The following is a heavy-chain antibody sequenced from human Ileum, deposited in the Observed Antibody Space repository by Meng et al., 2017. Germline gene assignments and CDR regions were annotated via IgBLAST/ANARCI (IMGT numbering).Heavy chain of an antibody. CDR2: INPNSGGT. Sequence: ASVKVSCKASGYTFTGYYMHWVRQAPGQGLEWMGRINPNSGGTNYAQKFQGRVTMTRDTSISTAYMELSRLRSDDTAVYYCARVLPPYGSSSEWGYWGQGTLVTVSS. V-gene: IGHV1-2*06. CDR1: GYTFTGYY. CDR3: ARVLPPYGSSSEWGY. D-gene: IGHD6-6*01. J-gene: IGHJ4*02.